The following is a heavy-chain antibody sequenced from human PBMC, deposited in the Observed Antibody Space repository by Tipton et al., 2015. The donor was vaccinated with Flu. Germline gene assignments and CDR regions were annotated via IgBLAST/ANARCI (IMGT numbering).Heavy chain of an antibody. CDR3: ARVVVPAANMRRYYYYYYMDV. CDR2: IYTSGST. CDR1: GGSISSYY. D-gene: IGHD2-2*01. V-gene: IGHV4-4*07. J-gene: IGHJ6*03. Sequence: TLSLTCTVSGGSISSYYWSWIRQPAGKGLEWIGRIYTSGSTNYNPSLKNRVTMSVDTSKNQFSLKLSSVTAADTAVYYCARVVVPAANMRRYYYYYYMDVWGKGTTVTVSS.